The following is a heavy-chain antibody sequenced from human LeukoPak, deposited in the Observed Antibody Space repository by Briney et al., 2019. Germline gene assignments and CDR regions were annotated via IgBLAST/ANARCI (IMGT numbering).Heavy chain of an antibody. D-gene: IGHD1-26*01. CDR1: GFTFTSSA. Sequence: SVKVSCKASGFTFTSSAMQWVRQARGQRLEWIGWIVVGSGNTNYPQKFRGRLTITADIPTSTVYMELSSLRSEDTAVYYCAREDDTGRYMGDDAFDIWGQGTMVTVSS. V-gene: IGHV1-58*02. CDR2: IVVGSGNT. J-gene: IGHJ3*02. CDR3: AREDDTGRYMGDDAFDI.